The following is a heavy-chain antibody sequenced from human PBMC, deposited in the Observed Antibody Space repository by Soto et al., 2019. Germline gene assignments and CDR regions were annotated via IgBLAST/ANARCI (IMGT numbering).Heavy chain of an antibody. Sequence: GGSLRLSCAASGFTFSNAWMNWVRQAPGKGLEWVGRIKSKTDGGTNDYAAPVKGRFTISRDDSKNTLYLQMNSLKTEDTAVYYCTTDYLDYGGNSKLDYWGQGTLVTVSS. J-gene: IGHJ4*02. CDR1: GFTFSNAW. CDR3: TTDYLDYGGNSKLDY. CDR2: IKSKTDGGTN. V-gene: IGHV3-15*07. D-gene: IGHD4-17*01.